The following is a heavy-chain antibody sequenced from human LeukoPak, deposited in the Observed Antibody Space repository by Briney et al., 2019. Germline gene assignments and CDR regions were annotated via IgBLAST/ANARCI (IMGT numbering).Heavy chain of an antibody. CDR3: STDPRLLIY. V-gene: IGHV3-21*04. CDR1: GFPFSDYG. J-gene: IGHJ4*01. D-gene: IGHD2-8*01. Sequence: GGSLRLSCAASGFPFSDYGMYWVRQAPGKGLEWVSSISSSSSYIYYADSVKGRFTISRDNAKNSLYLQMNSLRPDDTALYYCSTDPRLLIYWGHGTLVTVSS. CDR2: ISSSSSYI.